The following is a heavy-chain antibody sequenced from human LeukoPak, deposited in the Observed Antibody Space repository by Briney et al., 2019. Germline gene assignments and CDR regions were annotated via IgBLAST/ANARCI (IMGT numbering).Heavy chain of an antibody. CDR3: ARDGEFEAGSGDAFDI. V-gene: IGHV3-48*01. D-gene: IGHD3-10*01. CDR2: ISSSSSTI. J-gene: IGHJ3*02. Sequence: PGGSLRLSCAASGFTFSSYSMNWVRQAPGKGLEWVSYISSSSSTIYYADSVKGRFTISRDNAKNSLYLQMNSLRAEDTAVYYCARDGEFEAGSGDAFDIWGQGTMVTVSS. CDR1: GFTFSSYS.